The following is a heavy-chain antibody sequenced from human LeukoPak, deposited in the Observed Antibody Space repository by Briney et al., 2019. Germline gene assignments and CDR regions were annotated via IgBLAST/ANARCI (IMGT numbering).Heavy chain of an antibody. D-gene: IGHD5-24*01. CDR2: INPSSTTI. J-gene: IGHJ4*02. V-gene: IGHV3-48*02. CDR1: GFTFSTYS. CDR3: ARAQDPTILSYFDY. Sequence: GGSLRLSCAASGFTFSTYSMNWVPQAPGTGLEWVSYINPSSTTIYYADSVKGRFTISRDNAKNSLYLQMNSLRDEDTAVYYCARAQDPTILSYFDYWGQGTLVTVSS.